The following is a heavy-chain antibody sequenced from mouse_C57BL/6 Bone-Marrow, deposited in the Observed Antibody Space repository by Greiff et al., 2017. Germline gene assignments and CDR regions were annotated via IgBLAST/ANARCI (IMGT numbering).Heavy chain of an antibody. CDR3: VRGAATAVVVTSFDY. D-gene: IGHD1-1*01. CDR1: GFTFSSYG. CDR2: ISSGGSYT. V-gene: IGHV5-6*01. Sequence: EVKVVESGGDLVKPGGSLKLSCAASGFTFSSYGMSWVRQTPDKRLEWVATISSGGSYTYYPDSVKGRVTISIDNAKNTPYLQMSSLKAEDTAMYYGVRGAATAVVVTSFDYWDQGPTLTLS. J-gene: IGHJ2*01.